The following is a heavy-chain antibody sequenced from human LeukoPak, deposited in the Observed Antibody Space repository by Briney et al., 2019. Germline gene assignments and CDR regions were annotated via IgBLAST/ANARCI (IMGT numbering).Heavy chain of an antibody. D-gene: IGHD6-6*01. CDR2: IYYSGTT. CDR3: ASVVRDSNSYFYYYMDV. CDR1: GGSISSHY. V-gene: IGHV4-59*11. Sequence: SETLSLTCTVSGGSISSHYWSWIRQPPAKGLEWIGYIYYSGTTSYNPSLTSRVTISVDTSKNQFSLEVSSVTAADTAVYYCASVVRDSNSYFYYYMDVWGKGTTVTVSS. J-gene: IGHJ6*03.